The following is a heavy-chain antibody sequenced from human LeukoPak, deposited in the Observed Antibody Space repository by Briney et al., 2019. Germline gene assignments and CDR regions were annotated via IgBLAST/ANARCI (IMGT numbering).Heavy chain of an antibody. Sequence: GGSLRLSCAASGVTFSSYSMNWVRQAPGKGLEWVSSINSSSSYIYYADSVKGRFTISRDNAKNSLYLQMNSLRAEDTAVYYCARGYYGSGSPGAFGYWGQGTLVTVSS. CDR3: ARGYYGSGSPGAFGY. CDR2: INSSSSYI. V-gene: IGHV3-21*01. J-gene: IGHJ4*02. D-gene: IGHD3-10*01. CDR1: GVTFSSYS.